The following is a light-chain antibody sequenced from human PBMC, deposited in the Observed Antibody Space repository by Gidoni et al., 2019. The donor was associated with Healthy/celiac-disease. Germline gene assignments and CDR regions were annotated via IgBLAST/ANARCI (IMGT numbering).Light chain of an antibody. V-gene: IGKV3-20*01. CDR3: QQYGSSSFT. J-gene: IGKJ4*01. Sequence: EIVLTQSPGTLSLSPGERATLSCRASQSVSSSYLAWYQQKPGQAPRLLIYGASSRATGIPDRFSGSGSVTDFTLTISRLEPEDFAVYYCQQYGSSSFTFSGGTKVEIK. CDR1: QSVSSSY. CDR2: GAS.